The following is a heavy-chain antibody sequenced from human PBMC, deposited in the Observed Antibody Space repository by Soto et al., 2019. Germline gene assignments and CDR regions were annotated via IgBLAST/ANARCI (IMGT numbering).Heavy chain of an antibody. J-gene: IGHJ5*01. D-gene: IGHD2-15*01. CDR1: GYTFNGYY. CDR2: IDPNTGGT. Sequence: VASVKVSCKASGYTFNGYYMHWVRQAPGQGLEWMGRIDPNTGGTNYAQKFQGRVTMTRDTSISTAYMELSRLRSEDTAFYYCARQEGRVPVFCSGGSCFLGHCFGSWGRGTLVTVSS. V-gene: IGHV1-2*02. CDR3: ARQEGRVPVFCSGGSCFLGHCFGS.